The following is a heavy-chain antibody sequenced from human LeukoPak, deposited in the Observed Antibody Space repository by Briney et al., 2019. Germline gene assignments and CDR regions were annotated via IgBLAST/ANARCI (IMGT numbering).Heavy chain of an antibody. CDR1: GFTFSTYA. CDR3: ARYRDTTYDY. V-gene: IGHV3-64*01. D-gene: IGHD1-1*01. Sequence: GGSLRLSCAASGFTFSTYAMHWVRQAPGKGLEYVSAISTDGGGTYYANSVKGRFTISRDNSKNSLYLQMGSLRTEDMAVYYCARYRDTTYDYWGQGTLVTVSS. J-gene: IGHJ4*02. CDR2: ISTDGGGT.